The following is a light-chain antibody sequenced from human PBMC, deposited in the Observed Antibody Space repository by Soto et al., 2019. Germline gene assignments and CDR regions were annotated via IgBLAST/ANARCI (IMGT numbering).Light chain of an antibody. J-gene: IGKJ1*01. CDR3: MQCTHFPRT. CDR2: KIS. Sequence: DVALTQTPLSSPVTLVHPASISCRSSQSLVHSDGNTSLSWLQQRPGQPPRLLIYKISNRFTVVPGRFSGSGAGTDFTLKISRLEAEDVGVYYCMQCTHFPRTFGQGTKVEIK. CDR1: QSLVHSDGNTS. V-gene: IGKV2-24*01.